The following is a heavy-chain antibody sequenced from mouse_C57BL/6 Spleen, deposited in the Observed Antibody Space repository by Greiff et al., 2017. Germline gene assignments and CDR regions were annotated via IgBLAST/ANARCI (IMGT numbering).Heavy chain of an antibody. J-gene: IGHJ4*01. CDR1: GFTFTDYY. CDR3: ARSPLYYYGSSSYYAMDY. D-gene: IGHD1-1*01. Sequence: DVMLVESGGGLVQPGGSLSLSCAASGFTFTDYYMSWVRQPPGKALEWLGFIRNKANGYTTESSASVKGRFTISRDNSQSILYLQMNALRAEDSATYYCARSPLYYYGSSSYYAMDYWGQGTSVTASS. CDR2: IRNKANGYTT. V-gene: IGHV7-3*01.